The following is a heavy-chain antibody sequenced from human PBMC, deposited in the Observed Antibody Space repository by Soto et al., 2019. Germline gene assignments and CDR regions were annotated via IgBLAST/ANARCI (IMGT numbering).Heavy chain of an antibody. V-gene: IGHV3-23*01. Sequence: GGSLRLSCAASGFTFSSYAMSWVRQAPGKGLEWVSAISGSGGSTYYADSVKGRFTISRDNSKNTLYLQMNSLRAEDTAVYYCAKLPSLYDILKPYYFDYWGQGTLVTVSS. D-gene: IGHD3-9*01. J-gene: IGHJ4*02. CDR1: GFTFSSYA. CDR3: AKLPSLYDILKPYYFDY. CDR2: ISGSGGST.